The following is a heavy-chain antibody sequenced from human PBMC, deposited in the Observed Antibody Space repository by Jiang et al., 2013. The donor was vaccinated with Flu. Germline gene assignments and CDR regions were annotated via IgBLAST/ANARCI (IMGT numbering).Heavy chain of an antibody. V-gene: IGHV1-2*04. Sequence: WVRQAPGQGLEWMGWINPNSGGTNYAQKFQGWVTMTRDTSISTAYMELSRLRSDDTAVYYCARGLRGGTVDYWGQGTLVTVSS. CDR3: ARGLRGGTVDY. J-gene: IGHJ4*02. D-gene: IGHD1-1*01. CDR2: INPNSGGT.